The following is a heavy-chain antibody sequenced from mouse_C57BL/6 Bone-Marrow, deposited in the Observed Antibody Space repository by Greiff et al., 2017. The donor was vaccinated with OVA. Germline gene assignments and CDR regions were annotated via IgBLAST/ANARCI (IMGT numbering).Heavy chain of an antibody. V-gene: IGHV1-55*01. CDR3: ARRDYGSSYGAY. Sequence: VQLQQSGAELVKPGASVKMSCKASGYTFTSYWITWVKQRPGQGLEWIGDIYPGSGSTNYNEKFKSKATLTVDTSSSTAYMQLSSLTSEDSAVYYCARRDYGSSYGAYWGQGTLVTVSA. D-gene: IGHD1-1*01. J-gene: IGHJ3*01. CDR2: IYPGSGST. CDR1: GYTFTSYW.